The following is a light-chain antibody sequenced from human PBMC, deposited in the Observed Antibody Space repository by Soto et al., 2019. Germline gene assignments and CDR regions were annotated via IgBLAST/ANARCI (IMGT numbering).Light chain of an antibody. Sequence: QSVLTQPASVSGSPGQSITISCTGTSSDVGDYNYVSWYQQHPGKAPKLMIFDVSNRPSGVSNRFSGSKSGNTASLTISGLQAEDEAEYYCSSYTISSTYVFGTGTKLTVL. CDR3: SSYTISSTYV. CDR2: DVS. CDR1: SSDVGDYNY. V-gene: IGLV2-14*01. J-gene: IGLJ1*01.